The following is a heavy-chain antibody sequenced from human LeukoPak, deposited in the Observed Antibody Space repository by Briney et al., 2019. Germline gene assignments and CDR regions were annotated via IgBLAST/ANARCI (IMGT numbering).Heavy chain of an antibody. J-gene: IGHJ6*02. CDR3: AKHMRATNTYYFYGLDV. V-gene: IGHV3-9*01. D-gene: IGHD1-26*01. CDR2: ISWNGGST. CDR1: GFSFEDYG. Sequence: PGGSLRLSCAATGFSFEDYGMHWVRQPPGKGLEWDSGISWNGGSTDYADSGKGRFTISRDNAKNSLYLQLSSLKPEDTALYYCAKHMRATNTYYFYGLDVWGQGTTVTVSS.